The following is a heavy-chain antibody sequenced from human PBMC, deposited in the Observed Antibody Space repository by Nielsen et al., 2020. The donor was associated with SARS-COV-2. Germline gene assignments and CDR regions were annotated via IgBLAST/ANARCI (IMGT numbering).Heavy chain of an antibody. D-gene: IGHD4-17*01. J-gene: IGHJ6*03. Sequence: GESLKISCAASGFTFSSYGMHWVRQAPGKGLEWVAVIWYDGSNKYYADSVKGRFTISRDNSKNTLYLQMNSLRAEDTAVYYCATLDYGDYAHYYYMEVWGVGTTVTVSS. CDR2: IWYDGSNK. V-gene: IGHV3-33*01. CDR3: ATLDYGDYAHYYYMEV. CDR1: GFTFSSYG.